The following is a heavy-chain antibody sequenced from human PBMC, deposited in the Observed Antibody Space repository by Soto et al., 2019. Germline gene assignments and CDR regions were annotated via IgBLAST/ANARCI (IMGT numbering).Heavy chain of an antibody. CDR1: GGSISSGGYY. CDR2: TFYSGAT. CDR3: ARVQPYDYGANTGWLDP. J-gene: IGHJ5*02. D-gene: IGHD4-17*01. Sequence: SETLSLTCTVSGGSISSGGYYWSWIRQHPGKGLEWIGYTFYSGATYYNPSLKSRTIISVDTSKNQFSLTLTSLTAADTAAYYCARVQPYDYGANTGWLDPWGQGTLVTVSS. V-gene: IGHV4-31*03.